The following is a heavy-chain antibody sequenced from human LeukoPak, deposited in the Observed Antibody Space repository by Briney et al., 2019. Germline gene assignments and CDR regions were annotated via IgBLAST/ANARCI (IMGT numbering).Heavy chain of an antibody. Sequence: PGGSLRLSCAASGFTFSNAWMSWVRQAPGKGLEWVGRIKSKTEGGATHYAAPVKGRFTISRDDSKNTLYLQMNSLKTEDTAVYYCTTEAYYYDSGAIKYFDYWGQGTLVTVSS. CDR2: IKSKTEGGAT. V-gene: IGHV3-15*01. CDR1: GFTFSNAW. D-gene: IGHD3-22*01. CDR3: TTEAYYYDSGAIKYFDY. J-gene: IGHJ4*02.